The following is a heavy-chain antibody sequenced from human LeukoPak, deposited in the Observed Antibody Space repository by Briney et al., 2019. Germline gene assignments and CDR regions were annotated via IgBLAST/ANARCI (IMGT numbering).Heavy chain of an antibody. CDR1: GGSISSYY. J-gene: IGHJ4*02. V-gene: IGHV4-59*08. CDR3: ARHNDFWSGYPDY. CDR2: IYYSGST. Sequence: SETLSLTCTVSGGSISSYYWSWIRQPPGKGLEWIGYIYYSGSTNYNPSLKSRVTISVDTSKNQFSLKLSSATAADTAVYYCARHNDFWSGYPDYWGQGTLVTVSS. D-gene: IGHD3-3*01.